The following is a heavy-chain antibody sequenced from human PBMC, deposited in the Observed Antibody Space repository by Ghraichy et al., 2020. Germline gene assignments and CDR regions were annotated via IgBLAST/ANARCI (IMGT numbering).Heavy chain of an antibody. CDR3: ARAYCSGDCYSPQFDL. J-gene: IGHJ4*02. Sequence: GESLNISCKGSGYSFTSHWIGWVRQMPGKGLDWMGIIYPGDSDTKYSPSFQGQVTISADKSINSAYLQWSSLKASDTAVYYCARAYCSGDCYSPQFDLWGQGTLVTVSS. CDR2: IYPGDSDT. V-gene: IGHV5-51*01. D-gene: IGHD2-21*02. CDR1: GYSFTSHW.